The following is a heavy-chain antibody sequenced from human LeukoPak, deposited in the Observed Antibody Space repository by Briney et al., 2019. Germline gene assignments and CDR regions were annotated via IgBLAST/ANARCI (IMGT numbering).Heavy chain of an antibody. CDR3: AKDIYYYDGYGMDV. D-gene: IGHD3-22*01. J-gene: IGHJ6*02. CDR2: ISWNSGSI. Sequence: GGSLRLSCAASGFTFDDYAMHWVRQASGKGLEWVSGISWNSGSIGYADSVKGRFTISRDNAKNSLYLQMNSLRAEDTALYYCAKDIYYYDGYGMDVWGQGTTVTVSS. CDR1: GFTFDDYA. V-gene: IGHV3-9*01.